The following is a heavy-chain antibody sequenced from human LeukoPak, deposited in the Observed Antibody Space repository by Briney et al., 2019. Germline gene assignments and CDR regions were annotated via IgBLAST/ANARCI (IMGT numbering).Heavy chain of an antibody. CDR3: ARLSYSSSWSTFDY. D-gene: IGHD6-13*01. V-gene: IGHV4-39*01. Sequence: SETLSLTCTVSGDSISSRSYYWGWIRQPPGKGLEWIGRIYYSGGTYHNPSLKSRVTISVDTSKNQFSLKLSSVTAADTAVYYCARLSYSSSWSTFDYWGQGTLVTVSS. J-gene: IGHJ4*02. CDR1: GDSISSRSYY. CDR2: IYYSGGT.